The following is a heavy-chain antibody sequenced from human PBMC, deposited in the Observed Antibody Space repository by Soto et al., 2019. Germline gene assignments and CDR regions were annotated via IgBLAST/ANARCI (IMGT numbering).Heavy chain of an antibody. CDR1: GYTFTGYY. V-gene: IGHV1-2*02. CDR3: ARAIAVAGTSWFDP. D-gene: IGHD6-19*01. Sequence: ASVKVSCKASGYTFTGYYMHWVRQAPGQGLEWMGWINPNSGGTNYAQKFQGRVTMTRDTSISTAYMELSRLRSDDTAVYYCARAIAVAGTSWFDPWGQGALVTVSS. J-gene: IGHJ5*02. CDR2: INPNSGGT.